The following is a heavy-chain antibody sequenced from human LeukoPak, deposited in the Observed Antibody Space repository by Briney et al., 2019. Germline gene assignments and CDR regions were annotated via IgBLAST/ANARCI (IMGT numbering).Heavy chain of an antibody. D-gene: IGHD3-10*01. J-gene: IGHJ6*03. CDR2: INDSGST. Sequence: SETLSLTCAVYGGSFSGYYWSWLRQPPGKGLEGIGEINDSGSTNYNPSLKSRVTISVDTSKNQFSLKLSSVTAADTAVYYCARSGLTIYYYYYYMDVWGKGTPVIVSS. CDR1: GGSFSGYY. V-gene: IGHV4-34*01. CDR3: ARSGLTIYYYYYYMDV.